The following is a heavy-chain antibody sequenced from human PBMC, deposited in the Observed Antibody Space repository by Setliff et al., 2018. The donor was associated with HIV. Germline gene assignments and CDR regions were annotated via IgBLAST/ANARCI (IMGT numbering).Heavy chain of an antibody. J-gene: IGHJ4*02. V-gene: IGHV3-30*01. CDR2: ISFDGSRT. CDR3: ASARIPTGGTSTSRDF. Sequence: GGSLRLSCVASGFTFRTFAMHWVRQAPGKGLAWVSVISFDGSRTSYADSLKGLFSISRDNSKNTLFLQLNALRRDDTAVYYCASARIPTGGTSTSRDFWGQGALVTVSS. D-gene: IGHD1-1*01. CDR1: GFTFRTFA.